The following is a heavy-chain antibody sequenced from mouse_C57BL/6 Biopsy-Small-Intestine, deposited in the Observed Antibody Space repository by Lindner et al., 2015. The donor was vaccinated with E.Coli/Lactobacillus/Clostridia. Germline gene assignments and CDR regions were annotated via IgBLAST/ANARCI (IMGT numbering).Heavy chain of an antibody. Sequence: SVKVSCKASGGTLNSYAVSWVRQAPGQGLEWVGGIISLFGTTNYAQRFQGRVTITADEFTNTAYMELSSLRSDGTAVYYCARDVEYYHDGNTYKRFDTLEVFWGQGTLVTVSS. J-gene: IGHJ4*01. V-gene: IGHV1-81*01. D-gene: IGHD5-1-1*01. CDR3: ARDVEYYHDGNTYKRFDTLEVF. CDR1: GGTLNSYA. CDR2: IISLFGTT.